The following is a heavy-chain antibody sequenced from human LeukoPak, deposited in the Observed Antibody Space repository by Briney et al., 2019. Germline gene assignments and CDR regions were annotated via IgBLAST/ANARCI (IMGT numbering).Heavy chain of an antibody. J-gene: IGHJ2*01. CDR2: IYFNGGT. V-gene: IGHV4-59*11. D-gene: IGHD6-13*01. Sequence: SETLSLTCSVSGASLSPHYWSWVRQAPGKGLEWIGYIYFNGGTNYNPSLKSRVTISVDTSKNQFSLKLRSVTAADTAVYYCARLTSSWYQDWYFDLWGRGTLVTVSS. CDR3: ARLTSSWYQDWYFDL. CDR1: GASLSPHY.